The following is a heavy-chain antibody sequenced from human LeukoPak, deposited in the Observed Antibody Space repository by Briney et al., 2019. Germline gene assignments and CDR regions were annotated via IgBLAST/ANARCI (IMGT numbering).Heavy chain of an antibody. D-gene: IGHD6-13*01. CDR2: IYYNGDT. Sequence: PSETLSLTCTVSGGPISGSTSYWGWIRQPPGKGLEWIGSIYYNGDTKYNPSLERRVAISVDTSKNQFSLKLTYVTAADTAFYYCASPITYTSSWPLGYWGQGALVAVSS. CDR1: GGPISGSTSY. J-gene: IGHJ4*02. V-gene: IGHV4-39*01. CDR3: ASPITYTSSWPLGY.